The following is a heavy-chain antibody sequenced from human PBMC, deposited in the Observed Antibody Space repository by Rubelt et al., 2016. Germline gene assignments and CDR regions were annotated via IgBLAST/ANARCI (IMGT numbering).Heavy chain of an antibody. Sequence: GRFSISRDDSKSIAYLQMNSLKTDDTAVYYCTPLFTVTAFDYWGQGTLVTVSS. J-gene: IGHJ4*02. V-gene: IGHV3-49*02. CDR3: TPLFTVTAFDY. D-gene: IGHD4-17*01.